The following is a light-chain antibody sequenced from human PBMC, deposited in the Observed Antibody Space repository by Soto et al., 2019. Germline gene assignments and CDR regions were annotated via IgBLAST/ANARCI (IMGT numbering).Light chain of an antibody. CDR3: QLRSNWPPGFT. CDR2: DAS. Sequence: EIVLTQSPATLSLSPGERATLSCRASQSVSSYLAWYQQKPGQAPRLLIYDASNRATGIPARFSGSGSGTDFTLTISSLEPEDVAVYYCQLRSNWPPGFTFGPGTKVDIK. J-gene: IGKJ3*01. V-gene: IGKV3-11*01. CDR1: QSVSSY.